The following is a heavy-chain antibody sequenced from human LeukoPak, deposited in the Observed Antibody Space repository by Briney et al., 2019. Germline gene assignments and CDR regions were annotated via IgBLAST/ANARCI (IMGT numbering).Heavy chain of an antibody. Sequence: ASVKVSCKASGYTFTSYYMHWVRQAPGQGLEWMGIINPSGGSTSYAQKFQGRVTMTRDTSTSTVYMELSSLRSEDTAVYYCARGSKDCDFWSRIDYWGQGTLVTVSS. J-gene: IGHJ4*02. CDR1: GYTFTSYY. D-gene: IGHD3-3*01. CDR2: INPSGGST. CDR3: ARGSKDCDFWSRIDY. V-gene: IGHV1-46*01.